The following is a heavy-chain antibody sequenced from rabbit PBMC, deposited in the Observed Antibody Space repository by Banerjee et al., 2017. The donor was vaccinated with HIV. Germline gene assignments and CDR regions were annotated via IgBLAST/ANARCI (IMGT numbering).Heavy chain of an antibody. CDR1: GFDFSSYY. V-gene: IGHV1S7*01. Sequence: QLKETGGGLVQPGGSLTLSCKASGFDFSSYYMSWVRQAPGKGLEWIGIIYTGKGSTDYARWVNGRFTISSDNAQNTVDLQMTSLTAADTATYFCARDPTGSSGRWYLDLWGPGTLVTVS. CDR3: ARDPTGSSGRWYLDL. D-gene: IGHD1-1*01. J-gene: IGHJ4*01. CDR2: IYTGKGST.